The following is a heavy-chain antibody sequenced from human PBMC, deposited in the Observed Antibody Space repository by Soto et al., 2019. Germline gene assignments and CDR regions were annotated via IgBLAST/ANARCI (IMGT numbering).Heavy chain of an antibody. CDR2: IYYSGST. CDR3: ERDLVATIGFSWFDP. Sequence: SETLSLTCTVSGGSISSYYWSWIRQPPGKGLEWIGYIYYSGSTNYNPSLKSRVTISVDTSKNQISLKLSSVTAADTAVYYCERDLVATIGFSWFDPWGQGTLVTVSS. D-gene: IGHD5-12*01. V-gene: IGHV4-59*01. CDR1: GGSISSYY. J-gene: IGHJ5*02.